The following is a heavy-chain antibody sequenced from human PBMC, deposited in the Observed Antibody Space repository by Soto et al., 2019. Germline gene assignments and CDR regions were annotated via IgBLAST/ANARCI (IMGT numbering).Heavy chain of an antibody. D-gene: IGHD3-3*01. V-gene: IGHV4-4*07. CDR2: VISSATT. Sequence: ETLSPTCRVPGGAITGYWSAWIRQPAGKGREWSGRVISSATTDYNPSLNSRATLSVEPSKNQFSLKLSSVTAADTAVYYCARYFCSYAYGVGFWGQGIQVTVSS. CDR1: GGAITGYW. J-gene: IGHJ4*01. CDR3: ARYFCSYAYGVGF.